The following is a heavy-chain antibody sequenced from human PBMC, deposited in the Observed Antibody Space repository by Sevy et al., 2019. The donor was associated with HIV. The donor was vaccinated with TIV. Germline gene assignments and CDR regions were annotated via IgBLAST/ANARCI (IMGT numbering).Heavy chain of an antibody. V-gene: IGHV3-23*01. Sequence: GGSLRLSCVASGFTFNNYAMSWVRQAPGKGLQWVSVVSGGGGSTDYADSVKGRFTISRDNSKNTMYLQMNSLRAEDKAVYYCAGGPDLGVPMPAGVLDVWGQGTTVTVSS. CDR2: VSGGGGST. J-gene: IGHJ6*02. CDR1: GFTFNNYA. D-gene: IGHD3-3*01. CDR3: AGGPDLGVPMPAGVLDV.